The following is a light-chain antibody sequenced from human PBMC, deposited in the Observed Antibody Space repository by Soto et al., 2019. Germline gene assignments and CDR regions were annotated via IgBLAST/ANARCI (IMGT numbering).Light chain of an antibody. V-gene: IGKV1-5*03. CDR2: KAS. Sequence: DIQMTQSPSTLSASVGDRVTITCRASQSISTWLAWYQQKPGKAPKLLIYKASNLEDGVPSRFSGSGSGTEFTITISSLQPDDFANYYCQQYHTYPLPFGGGTKVDIK. J-gene: IGKJ4*01. CDR1: QSISTW. CDR3: QQYHTYPLP.